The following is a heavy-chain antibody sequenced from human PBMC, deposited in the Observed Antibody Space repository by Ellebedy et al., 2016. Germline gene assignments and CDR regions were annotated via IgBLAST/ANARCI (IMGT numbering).Heavy chain of an antibody. V-gene: IGHV1-8*02. D-gene: IGHD3-9*01. CDR3: ARLWGHRYFAEY. J-gene: IGHJ4*02. CDR2: MNPNSGNT. Sequence: ASVKVSCXASGYTFTSYGISWVRQAPGQGLEWMGWMNPNSGNTGYAQKFQGRVTMTRNTSISTAYMELSSLRSEDTAVYYCARLWGHRYFAEYWGQGTLVTVSS. CDR1: GYTFTSYG.